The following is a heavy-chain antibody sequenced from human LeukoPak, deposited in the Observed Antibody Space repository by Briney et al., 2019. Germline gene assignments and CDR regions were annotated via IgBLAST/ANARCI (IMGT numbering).Heavy chain of an antibody. J-gene: IGHJ6*03. V-gene: IGHV3-33*01. D-gene: IGHD3-3*01. CDR2: KWYDGSNK. Sequence: GGSLRLSCAASGFTFSSYGMHWVRQAPGKGLEWVAVKWYDGSNKYYADSVKGRFTISRDNSKNTLYLQMNSLRAEDTAVYYCARDGYDFWSGYSRTYYYYYMDVWGKGTTVTVSS. CDR1: GFTFSSYG. CDR3: ARDGYDFWSGYSRTYYYYYMDV.